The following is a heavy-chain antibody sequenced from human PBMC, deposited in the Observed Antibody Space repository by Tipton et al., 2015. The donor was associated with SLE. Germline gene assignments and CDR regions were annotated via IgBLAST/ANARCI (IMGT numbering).Heavy chain of an antibody. CDR3: AKGLGGVVATTNWYFDL. CDR2: ISSSSSYI. Sequence: SLRLSCAASGFTFSSYGMNWVRQAPGKGLEWVSSISSSSSYIYYADSVKGRCTISRDNSKNTLYLQMNSLRAEDTAVYYCAKGLGGVVATTNWYFDLWGRGTPVTVSS. V-gene: IGHV3-21*04. D-gene: IGHD5-12*01. CDR1: GFTFSSYG. J-gene: IGHJ2*01.